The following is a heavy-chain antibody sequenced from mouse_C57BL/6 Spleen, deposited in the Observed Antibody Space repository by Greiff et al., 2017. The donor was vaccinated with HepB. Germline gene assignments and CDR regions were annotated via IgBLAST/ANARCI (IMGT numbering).Heavy chain of an antibody. CDR1: GYTFTGYW. V-gene: IGHV1-9*01. D-gene: IGHD1-1*01. Sequence: VQLQQSGAELMKPGASVKLSCKATGYTFTGYWIEWVKQRPGHGLEWIGEILPGSGSTNYNEKFKGKATFTADTSSNTAYMQLSSLTTEDSAIYYCARGGNFVTTVVADFDVWGTGTTVTVSS. CDR2: ILPGSGST. J-gene: IGHJ1*03. CDR3: ARGGNFVTTVVADFDV.